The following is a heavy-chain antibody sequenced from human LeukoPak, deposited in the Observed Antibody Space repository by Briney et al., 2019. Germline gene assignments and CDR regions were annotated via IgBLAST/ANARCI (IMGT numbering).Heavy chain of an antibody. CDR1: GGSISRYY. J-gene: IGHJ4*02. V-gene: IGHV4-59*01. CDR2: ISFSGST. Sequence: PSETLSLTCTVSGGSISRYYWSWIRQPPGKGPEWIGYISFSGSTNYNPSLKSRVTISEDTPRNHLSLKLTSVTAADTAVYYCARGSLGELSLWFDYWGQGTLVTVSS. CDR3: ARGSLGELSLWFDY. D-gene: IGHD3-16*02.